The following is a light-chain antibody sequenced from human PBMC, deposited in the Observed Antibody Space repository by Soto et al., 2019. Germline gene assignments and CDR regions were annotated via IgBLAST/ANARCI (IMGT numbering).Light chain of an antibody. CDR1: QSISSS. Sequence: DIQMTQSPSTLSASMGDTVTITCRASQSISSSWAWYQHKAGKAPKLLIYQASILHSGVPSRFSGSGSGTDFTLTITGLQPDDFATYYCQQCNSNYRLWTFGQGTKVEIK. CDR2: QAS. V-gene: IGKV1-5*03. CDR3: QQCNSNYRLWT. J-gene: IGKJ1*01.